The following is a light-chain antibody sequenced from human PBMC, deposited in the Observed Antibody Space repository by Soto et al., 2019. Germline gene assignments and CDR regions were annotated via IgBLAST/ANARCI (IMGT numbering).Light chain of an antibody. CDR1: SSDVGAYNY. Sequence: QSVLTQPASVSGSPGQSITISYTGTSSDVGAYNYVSWYQQQPGKVPKLMIYDVSNRPSGVSNRFSGSKSGNTASLTISGLQAEDEADYYCSSYTSSSTPYVFGTGTKVT. CDR3: SSYTSSSTPYV. J-gene: IGLJ1*01. CDR2: DVS. V-gene: IGLV2-14*01.